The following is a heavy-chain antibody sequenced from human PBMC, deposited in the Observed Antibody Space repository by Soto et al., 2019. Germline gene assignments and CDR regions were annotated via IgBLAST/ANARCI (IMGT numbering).Heavy chain of an antibody. V-gene: IGHV3-23*01. J-gene: IGHJ5*02. CDR1: GFSFSSCA. CDR2: ISGRGGST. Sequence: EVQLLESGGDLVQPGGSLRLSCAASGFSFSSCAMSWVRQVPGKGLEWVSGISGRGGSTHYADFVKGRFTISRDNLRNTLYLQMCSLGGEDTVVYYGAKGVSVRRYPTVSWGQGTLVTVSS. CDR3: AKGVSVRRYPTVS. D-gene: IGHD6-6*01.